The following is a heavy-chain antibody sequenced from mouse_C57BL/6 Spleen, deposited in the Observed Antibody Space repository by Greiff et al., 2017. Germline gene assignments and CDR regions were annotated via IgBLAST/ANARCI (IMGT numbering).Heavy chain of an antibody. D-gene: IGHD1-1*02. CDR2: FYPGSGSR. CDR1: GYTFTEYT. J-gene: IGHJ3*01. CDR3: ARHEGLLGGSYGFAY. V-gene: IGHV1-62-2*01. Sequence: LEESGAELVKPGASVKLSCKASGYTFTEYTIHWVKQRSGQGLEWIGWFYPGSGSRKYNEKFKDKATLTADKSSSTVYMELSRLTSEDSAVYFCARHEGLLGGSYGFAYWGQGTLVTVSA.